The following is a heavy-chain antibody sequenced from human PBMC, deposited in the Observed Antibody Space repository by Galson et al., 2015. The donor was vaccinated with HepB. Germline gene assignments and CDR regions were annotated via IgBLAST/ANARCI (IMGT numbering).Heavy chain of an antibody. V-gene: IGHV1-2*02. CDR2: INPNSGGT. D-gene: IGHD2-15*01. CDR1: GYTFTGYY. J-gene: IGHJ4*02. Sequence: SVKVSCKASGYTFTGYYMHWVRQAPGQGLEWMGWINPNSGGTNYAQKFQGRVTMTRDTSISTAYMELSRLRSDDTAVYYCARVSSDYCSGGSCYSAFDYWGQGTLVTVSS. CDR3: ARVSSDYCSGGSCYSAFDY.